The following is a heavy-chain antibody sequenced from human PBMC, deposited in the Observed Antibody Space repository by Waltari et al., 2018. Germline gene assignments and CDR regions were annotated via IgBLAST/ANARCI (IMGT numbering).Heavy chain of an antibody. Sequence: QVQLVESGGGVVQPGRSLRLSCAASAFTFSSYGMHWVRQAPGKGLEWVAVISKDGSNKSDADSVKGRFTISRDNPKNTLYLQMNSLRAEDTAVYYCAKAGENTGYYHFDYWGQGTLVTVSS. CDR1: AFTFSSYG. V-gene: IGHV3-30*18. J-gene: IGHJ4*02. CDR2: ISKDGSNK. D-gene: IGHD3-9*01. CDR3: AKAGENTGYYHFDY.